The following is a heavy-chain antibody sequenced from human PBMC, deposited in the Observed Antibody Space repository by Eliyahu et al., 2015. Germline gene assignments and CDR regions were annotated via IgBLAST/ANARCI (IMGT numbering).Heavy chain of an antibody. V-gene: IGHV4-61*02. CDR2: IYTSGST. CDR3: AREEWFAPGGYYMDV. D-gene: IGHD3-3*01. J-gene: IGHJ6*03. Sequence: QVQLQESGPGLVKPSQTLSFTCTVSGGSISSGSYYWSWIRQPAGKGLEWIGRIYTSGSTNHNPSLKSRVTISVDTSKNQFSLRLSSVTAADTAVYYCAREEWFAPGGYYMDVWGEGTTVTVSS. CDR1: GGSISSGSYY.